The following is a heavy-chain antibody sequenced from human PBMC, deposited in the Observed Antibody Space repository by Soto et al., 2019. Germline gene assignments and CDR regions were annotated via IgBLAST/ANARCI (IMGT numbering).Heavy chain of an antibody. D-gene: IGHD1-26*01. V-gene: IGHV2-26*01. CDR3: ARTWDRRENYYYYGMDV. Sequence: SGPTLVNRTETRTLTCTVSGFSLSNTRMGVSWIRQPPGKALEWLAHIFSNDEKSYRTSLKSRLTISKDTSKSQVVLNMTNMDPVDTDTYYCARTWDRRENYYYYGMDVWGQGNTVTVSS. CDR2: IFSNDEK. J-gene: IGHJ6*02. CDR1: GFSLSNTRMG.